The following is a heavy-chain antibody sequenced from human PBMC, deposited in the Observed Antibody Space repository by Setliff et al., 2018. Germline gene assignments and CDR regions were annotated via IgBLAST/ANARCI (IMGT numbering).Heavy chain of an antibody. Sequence: SETLSLTCRVSGGSISSGNYYWGLIRQPPGKGLEWVGSMYSSGSTYYNPSLKSRVTISVDTSQNQFSLRLSSVTAADTAAYYCASHPRVTIFGVVAFDYWGQGILVTVSA. V-gene: IGHV4-39*01. D-gene: IGHD3-3*01. CDR2: MYSSGST. J-gene: IGHJ4*02. CDR1: GGSISSGNYY. CDR3: ASHPRVTIFGVVAFDY.